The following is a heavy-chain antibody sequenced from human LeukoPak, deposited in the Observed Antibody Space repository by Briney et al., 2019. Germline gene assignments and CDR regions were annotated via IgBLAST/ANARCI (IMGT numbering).Heavy chain of an antibody. CDR2: ISGSGGST. J-gene: IGHJ4*02. V-gene: IGHV3-23*01. D-gene: IGHD3-10*01. Sequence: GGSLRLSCAASGFTFSSYAMSRVRQAPGKGLEWVSAISGSGGSTYYADSVKGRFTISRDNSTNTLYLQMNSLRAEDTAVYYCAKGRTYYYGSGSLTNFMWYFDYWGQGTLVTVSS. CDR1: GFTFSSYA. CDR3: AKGRTYYYGSGSLTNFMWYFDY.